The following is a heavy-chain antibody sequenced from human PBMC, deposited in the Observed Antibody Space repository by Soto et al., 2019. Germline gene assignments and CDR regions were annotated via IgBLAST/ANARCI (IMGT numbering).Heavy chain of an antibody. D-gene: IGHD6-19*01. J-gene: IGHJ3*02. CDR1: GFTFSSYG. CDR2: ISYDGRNK. V-gene: IGHV3-30*18. Sequence: QVQLVESGGGVVQPGRSLRLSCAASGFTFSSYGMHWVRQAPAKGLEWVAVISYDGRNKYYADSVKGRFTISRDNSKNTLYLQMNSLRAEDTAVYYCAKVAVAGHGAFDIWGQGTMVTVSS. CDR3: AKVAVAGHGAFDI.